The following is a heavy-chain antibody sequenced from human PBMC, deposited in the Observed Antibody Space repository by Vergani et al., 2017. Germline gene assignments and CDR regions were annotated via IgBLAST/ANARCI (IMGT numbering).Heavy chain of an antibody. J-gene: IGHJ4*02. CDR2: IKKDGSEK. CDR3: AKDRYIDRSSDY. CDR1: GFTFSSYW. D-gene: IGHD3-9*01. Sequence: EVQLLESGGGLVQPGGSLRLSCAASGFTFSSYWMSWVRQAPGKGLEWVANIKKDGSEKYYVDSVKGRFTISRDNAKTSLYLQMNSLRAEDTAVYYCAKDRYIDRSSDYGGQGTLVTVYS. V-gene: IGHV3-7*01.